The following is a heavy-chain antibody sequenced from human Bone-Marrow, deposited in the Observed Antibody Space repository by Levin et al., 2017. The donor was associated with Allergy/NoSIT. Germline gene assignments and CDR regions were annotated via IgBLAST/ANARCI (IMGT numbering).Heavy chain of an antibody. Sequence: PSETLSLTCAASGFTFDDYGMSWVRQAPGKGLEWVSGINWNGGTTAYADSVKGRLTISRDNAKNSLYLQMNSLRAEDTALDQGAGHRSTMKIDDGGERWGEGAMVTVSS. J-gene: IGHJ3*01. CDR1: GFTFDDYG. D-gene: IGHD2-21*01. CDR2: INWNGGTT. CDR3: AGHRSTMKIDDGGER. V-gene: IGHV3-20*01.